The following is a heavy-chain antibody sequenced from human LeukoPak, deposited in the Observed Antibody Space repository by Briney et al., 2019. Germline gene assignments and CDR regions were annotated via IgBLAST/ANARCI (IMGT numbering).Heavy chain of an antibody. Sequence: SETLSLTCTVSGGSISRYYWSWIRQPAGKGLEWIGRIYTSGSTNYNPSLKSRVTISVDTSKNQFSLKLSSVTAADTAVYYCARDLGDGYPTGGAFDIWGQGTMVTVSS. CDR2: IYTSGST. CDR3: ARDLGDGYPTGGAFDI. J-gene: IGHJ3*02. CDR1: GGSISRYY. D-gene: IGHD5-24*01. V-gene: IGHV4-4*07.